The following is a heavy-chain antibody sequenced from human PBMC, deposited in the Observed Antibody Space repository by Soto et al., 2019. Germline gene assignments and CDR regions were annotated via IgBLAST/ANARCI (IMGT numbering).Heavy chain of an antibody. CDR3: TTDEIRYDLLYYYYGMDV. V-gene: IGHV3-15*07. CDR2: IKSKTDGGIT. D-gene: IGHD5-12*01. Sequence: EVQLVESGGGLVKPGGSLRLSCAASGFTFSNAWMNWVRQAPGKGLEWVGRIKSKTDGGITDYAAPVKGRFTISRDDSKNTLYLQMNSLKTEDTAVYYCTTDEIRYDLLYYYYGMDVWGQGTTVTVSS. CDR1: GFTFSNAW. J-gene: IGHJ6*02.